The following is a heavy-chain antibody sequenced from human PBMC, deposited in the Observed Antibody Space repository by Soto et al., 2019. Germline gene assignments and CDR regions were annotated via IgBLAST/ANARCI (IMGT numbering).Heavy chain of an antibody. D-gene: IGHD6-6*01. Sequence: EVQLLESGGGLVQPGGSLRLSCAASGFTFSSYAMSWVRQAPGKGLEWVSAISGSGGSTYYADSVKGRFTISRENSKNTLYLQMNRLRAEDTAVYYCEKPIAARPAYYYGMDVWGQGTTVTVSS. CDR1: GFTFSSYA. V-gene: IGHV3-23*01. J-gene: IGHJ6*02. CDR3: EKPIAARPAYYYGMDV. CDR2: ISGSGGST.